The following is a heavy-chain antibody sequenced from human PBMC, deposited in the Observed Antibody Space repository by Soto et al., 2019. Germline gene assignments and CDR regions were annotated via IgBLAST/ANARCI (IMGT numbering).Heavy chain of an antibody. CDR1: GGSVSSGDYY. V-gene: IGHV4-30-4*01. CDR2: IYHSGST. J-gene: IGHJ4*02. Sequence: PSETLSLTCAVSGGSVSSGDYYWTWIRQPPGKGLEWIGYIYHSGSTYYNPSLKIRLTISLDTSKNQFSLKLSSVNAADTAVYYCSRKSGSAYYFDFWGQGTLVTVSS. CDR3: SRKSGSAYYFDF. D-gene: IGHD3-16*01.